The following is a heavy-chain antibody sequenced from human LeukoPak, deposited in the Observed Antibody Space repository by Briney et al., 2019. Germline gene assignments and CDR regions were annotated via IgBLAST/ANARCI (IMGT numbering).Heavy chain of an antibody. V-gene: IGHV3-21*01. CDR1: GFTFSSYS. J-gene: IGHJ4*02. D-gene: IGHD6-19*01. CDR3: AREGIAVRHYFDY. CDR2: ISSSSSYI. Sequence: GGSLRLSCAASGFTFSSYSMNWVRQAPGKGLEWVSSISSSSSYIYYADSVKGRFTISRDNAKNSLYLQMNSLRAEDTAVYYCAREGIAVRHYFDYWGQGTLVTVSS.